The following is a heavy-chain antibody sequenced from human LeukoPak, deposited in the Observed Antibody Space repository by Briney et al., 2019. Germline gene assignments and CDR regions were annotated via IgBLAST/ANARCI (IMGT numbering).Heavy chain of an antibody. Sequence: SETLSLTCAVYGGSFSGYYWSWIRQPPGKGLEWIGEINHSGSTNYNPSLKSRVTISVDTSKNQFSLRLSSVTAADTAVYYCARKNYWGQGTLVAVSS. V-gene: IGHV4-34*01. CDR3: ARKNY. J-gene: IGHJ4*02. CDR2: INHSGST. CDR1: GGSFSGYY.